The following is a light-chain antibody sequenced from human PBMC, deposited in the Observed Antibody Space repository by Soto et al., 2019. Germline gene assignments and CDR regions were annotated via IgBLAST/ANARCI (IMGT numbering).Light chain of an antibody. Sequence: DIQMTQSPSSLSASIGDRVTITCRASQSVTSNLNWYQQKFGETPKLLMYAASNLQGGVPSRFSGSGSGTAFTLTISSLQPEDFATYYCQQYYSSPYTFGQGTKLEV. CDR2: AAS. J-gene: IGKJ2*01. CDR1: QSVTSN. V-gene: IGKV1-39*01. CDR3: QQYYSSPYT.